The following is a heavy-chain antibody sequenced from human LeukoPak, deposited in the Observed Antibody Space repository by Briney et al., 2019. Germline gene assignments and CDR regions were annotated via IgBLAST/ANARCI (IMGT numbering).Heavy chain of an antibody. Sequence: YWSWIRQSPGKGLEWMGIIYPGDSDTRYSPSFQGQVTISADKSISTAYLQWSSLKASDTAMYYCARPFLYSSSWYSLDYWGQGTLVTVSS. CDR3: ARPFLYSSSWYSLDY. V-gene: IGHV5-51*01. D-gene: IGHD6-13*01. CDR1: YW. J-gene: IGHJ4*02. CDR2: IYPGDSDT.